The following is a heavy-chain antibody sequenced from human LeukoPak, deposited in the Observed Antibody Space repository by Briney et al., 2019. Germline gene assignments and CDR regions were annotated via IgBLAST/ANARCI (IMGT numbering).Heavy chain of an antibody. Sequence: GGSLRLSCAASGFTFSSYGMHWVRQAPGKGLEWVAFIRYDGSNKYYADSVKGRFTISRDNSKNTLYLQMNSLRAEDTAVYYCAKPLTRLGLVQRNLDYWGQGTLVTVSS. J-gene: IGHJ4*02. CDR2: IRYDGSNK. D-gene: IGHD6-19*01. CDR3: AKPLTRLGLVQRNLDY. CDR1: GFTFSSYG. V-gene: IGHV3-30*02.